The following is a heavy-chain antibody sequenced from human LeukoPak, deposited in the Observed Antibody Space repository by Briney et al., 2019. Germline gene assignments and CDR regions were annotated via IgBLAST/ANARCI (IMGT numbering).Heavy chain of an antibody. V-gene: IGHV3-15*01. CDR2: IKSKTDGGTT. Sequence: GGSLRLSCAASGFTFSNAWMSWVRQAPGKGLEWVGRIKSKTDGGTTDYAAPVKGRFTISRDDSKNTLYLQMNSLRAEDTAVYYCATTPPIRGSYYYYYYMDVWGKGTTVTVSS. CDR1: GFTFSNAW. J-gene: IGHJ6*03. CDR3: ATTPPIRGSYYYYYYMDV. D-gene: IGHD1-26*01.